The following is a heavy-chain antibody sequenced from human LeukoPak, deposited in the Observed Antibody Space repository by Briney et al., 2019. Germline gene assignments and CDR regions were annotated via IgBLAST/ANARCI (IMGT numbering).Heavy chain of an antibody. Sequence: SETLSLTCTVAGGSISSSLHYWGWMRQSPGQGLEWIGSLYYSGTTYYNPSLKSRLTISIDTSKNQFSLKLTSVTAADTALYYCARDRPGPWGQGTLVTVSS. V-gene: IGHV4-39*07. J-gene: IGHJ3*01. CDR1: GGSISSSLHY. CDR2: LYYSGTT. CDR3: ARDRPGP. D-gene: IGHD3-10*01.